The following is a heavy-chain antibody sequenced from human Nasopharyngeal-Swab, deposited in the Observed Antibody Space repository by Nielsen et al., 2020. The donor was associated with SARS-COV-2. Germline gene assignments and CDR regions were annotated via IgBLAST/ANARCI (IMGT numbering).Heavy chain of an antibody. Sequence: ASVKVSCKASGYTFTSYYMHWVRQAPGQGLEWMGIINPSGGSTSYAQKFQGRVTMTRDTSTSTVYMELSSLRSEDTAVYYCATGHLPLAYYDSSAHGWYWGQGTLVTVSS. CDR1: GYTFTSYY. CDR3: ATGHLPLAYYDSSAHGWY. D-gene: IGHD3-22*01. V-gene: IGHV1-46*01. J-gene: IGHJ4*02. CDR2: INPSGGST.